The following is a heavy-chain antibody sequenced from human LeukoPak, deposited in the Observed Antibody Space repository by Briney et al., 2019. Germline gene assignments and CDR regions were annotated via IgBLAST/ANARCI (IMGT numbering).Heavy chain of an antibody. Sequence: SVNVSCKASGGTFSSYAISWVRQAPGQGLEWLGRIIPIFGIANYAQKFQGRVTITADKSTSTAYMELSSLRSEDTAVYYCARGVGSGWAYFDYWGQGTLVTVSS. J-gene: IGHJ4*02. V-gene: IGHV1-69*04. CDR3: ARGVGSGWAYFDY. CDR2: IIPIFGIA. D-gene: IGHD6-19*01. CDR1: GGTFSSYA.